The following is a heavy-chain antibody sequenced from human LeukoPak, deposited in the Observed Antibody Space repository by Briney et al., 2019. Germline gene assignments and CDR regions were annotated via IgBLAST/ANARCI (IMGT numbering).Heavy chain of an antibody. Sequence: GGSLRLSCAASGFTFSSYSMNWVRQAPGKGLEWVSSISSSSSYIYYADSVKGRFTISRDNAKNSLYLQMNSLRAEDTAVYYCARARGRYCSSTSCHHQDFDYWGLGTLVTVSS. J-gene: IGHJ4*02. CDR3: ARARGRYCSSTSCHHQDFDY. V-gene: IGHV3-21*01. CDR1: GFTFSSYS. D-gene: IGHD2-2*01. CDR2: ISSSSSYI.